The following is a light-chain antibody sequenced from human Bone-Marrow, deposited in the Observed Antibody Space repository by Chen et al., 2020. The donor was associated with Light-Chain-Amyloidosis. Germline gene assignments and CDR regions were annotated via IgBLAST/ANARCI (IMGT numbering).Light chain of an antibody. J-gene: IGLJ3*02. Sequence: NFMLTQPHSVSESPGKTVIISCTRSSGSIATNYVQWYQQRPGSSPTTVSYEDDQRPSGVPARFSGSIDRSSNSASLTISGLKTEDEADYYCQSYQGSSQGVFGGGTKLTVL. CDR1: SGSIATNY. CDR3: QSYQGSSQGV. CDR2: EDD. V-gene: IGLV6-57*01.